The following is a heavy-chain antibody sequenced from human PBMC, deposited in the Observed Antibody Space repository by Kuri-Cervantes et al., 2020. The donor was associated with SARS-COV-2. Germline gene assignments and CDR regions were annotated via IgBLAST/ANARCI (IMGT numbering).Heavy chain of an antibody. CDR1: GGTFSSYA. D-gene: IGHD3-22*01. CDR2: IIPIFGTA. Sequence: SETVSCKASGGTFSSYAISWVRQAPGQGLEWMGGIIPIFGTANYAQKFQGRVTITADESTSTAYMELSSLRSEDTAVYYCARAYYYDSSGYYPGDYWGQGTLVTVSS. J-gene: IGHJ4*02. CDR3: ARAYYYDSSGYYPGDY. V-gene: IGHV1-69*13.